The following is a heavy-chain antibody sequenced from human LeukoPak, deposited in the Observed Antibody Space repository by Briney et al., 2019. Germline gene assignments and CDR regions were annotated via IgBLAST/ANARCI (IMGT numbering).Heavy chain of an antibody. Sequence: GGSLRLSRAASGFTFSNYAMSWVRQAPGKGPEWVSVTSGSGGSTYYADSVKGRFTISRDNSKNTLYLQMNSLRVEDTAVYYCAKGSSVWFGELLLEFWGQGTLLTVSS. D-gene: IGHD3-10*01. CDR2: TSGSGGST. V-gene: IGHV3-23*01. J-gene: IGHJ4*02. CDR3: AKGSSVWFGELLLEF. CDR1: GFTFSNYA.